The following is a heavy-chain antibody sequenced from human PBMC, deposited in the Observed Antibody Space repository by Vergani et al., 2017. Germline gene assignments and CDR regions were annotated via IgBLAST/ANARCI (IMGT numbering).Heavy chain of an antibody. CDR3: ARDRVVVVPAAMFRMLSTDAFDI. CDR1: GYTFTSYG. V-gene: IGHV1-18*01. J-gene: IGHJ3*02. D-gene: IGHD2-2*01. Sequence: QVQLVQSGAEVKKPGASVKVSCKASGYTFTSYGISCVRQAPGQGLEWMGWISAYNGNTNYAQKLQGRVTMTTDTSTSTAYMELRSLRSNDTAVYYCARDRVVVVPAAMFRMLSTDAFDIWSQGTMVTVSS. CDR2: ISAYNGNT.